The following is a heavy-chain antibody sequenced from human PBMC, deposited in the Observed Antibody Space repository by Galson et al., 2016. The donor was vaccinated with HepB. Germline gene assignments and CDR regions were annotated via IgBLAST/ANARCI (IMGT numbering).Heavy chain of an antibody. D-gene: IGHD3-16*01. CDR1: GFSFINAW. J-gene: IGHJ4*02. CDR2: IKGKSDGGTT. Sequence: SLRLSCAVSGFSFINAWMTWVRLAPGEGLEWVGLIKGKSDGGTTEYAAPVKGRFIISRDDSKNTVFLEMNSLKTEDSAVYYCAKIEYSYAWSFDDWGQGILVSVSS. CDR3: AKIEYSYAWSFDD. V-gene: IGHV3-15*01.